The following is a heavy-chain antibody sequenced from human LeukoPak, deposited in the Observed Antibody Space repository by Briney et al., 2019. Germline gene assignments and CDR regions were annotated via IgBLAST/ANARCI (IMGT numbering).Heavy chain of an antibody. CDR2: MNPNSGNT. CDR1: GYTFTNYG. CDR3: ARVGIAAAGH. J-gene: IGHJ4*02. D-gene: IGHD6-13*01. V-gene: IGHV1-8*02. Sequence: ASVKVSCKASGYTFTNYGITWVRQAPGQGLEWMGWMNPNSGNTGYAQKFQGRVTMTRNTSISTAYMELSSLRSEDTAVYYCARVGIAAAGHWGQGTLVTVSS.